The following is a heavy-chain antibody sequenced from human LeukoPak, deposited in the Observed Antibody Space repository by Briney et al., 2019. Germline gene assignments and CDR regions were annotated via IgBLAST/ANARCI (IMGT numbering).Heavy chain of an antibody. CDR1: GGSFTSEA. D-gene: IGHD2-15*01. CDR3: GRKAGDCGGGSCYSIVY. CDR2: IIPIFGTA. J-gene: IGHJ4*02. Sequence: SVKVSCKGFGGSFTSEAISWVRQAPGQGLEWMGGIIPIFGTANYAQKFQGRVTITTDESTSTAYMEVSRLRSEDTAVYYCGRKAGDCGGGSCYSIVYWGQGTLVTVSS. V-gene: IGHV1-69*05.